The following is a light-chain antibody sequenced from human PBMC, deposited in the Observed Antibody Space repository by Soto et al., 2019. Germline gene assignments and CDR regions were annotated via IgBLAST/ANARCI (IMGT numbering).Light chain of an antibody. J-gene: IGKJ2*01. CDR3: QQYGSSPYT. Sequence: EVVLTQSPGTLSLSPGERATLSCRASQSLSSSYLAWYQQKPGQAPRLLLYGASSRATAISDRFSGSGSGTDFTLAINRLETEDFAVYYCQQYGSSPYTFGQGTTLEIK. CDR1: QSLSSSY. CDR2: GAS. V-gene: IGKV3-20*01.